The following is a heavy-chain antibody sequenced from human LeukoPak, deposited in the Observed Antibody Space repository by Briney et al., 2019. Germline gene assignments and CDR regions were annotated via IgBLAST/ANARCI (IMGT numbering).Heavy chain of an antibody. D-gene: IGHD1-26*01. V-gene: IGHV5-51*01. CDR2: IYPGDSDA. J-gene: IGHJ4*02. Sequence: GESLKISCKGSGYSCNSYWIGWVRQMPGKGLKWMGIIYPGDSDARYSPSFQGQVTISADKSISTAYLQWSSLKASDTAMYYCARRRDLYSGSYYPFDYWGQGTLVTVSS. CDR1: GYSCNSYW. CDR3: ARRRDLYSGSYYPFDY.